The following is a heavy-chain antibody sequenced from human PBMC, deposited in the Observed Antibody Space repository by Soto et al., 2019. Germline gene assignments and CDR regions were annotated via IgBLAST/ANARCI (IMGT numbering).Heavy chain of an antibody. CDR3: VRHPGGVATPGDDY. CDR2: MNPDSGDT. V-gene: IGHV1-8*01. D-gene: IGHD2-15*01. CDR1: GYPFSAFD. Sequence: QVPLVQSGAEVKKPGASVKVSCEASGYPFSAFDINWVRPAGGQGLEWMGWMNPDSGDTAFAERFQDRITMTRSTSISTGYMELSRLTSDATAVYFFVRHPGGVATPGDDYWGQGTLVTVSS. J-gene: IGHJ4*02.